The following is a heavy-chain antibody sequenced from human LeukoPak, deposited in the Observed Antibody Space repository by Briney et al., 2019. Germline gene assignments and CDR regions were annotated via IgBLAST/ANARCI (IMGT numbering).Heavy chain of an antibody. CDR1: GITLSNYA. J-gene: IGHJ4*02. Sequence: PGGSLRLSCVVSGITLSNYAMSWVRQAPGKGLEWVSGISGSAGGTNYADSVKGRFTISRDNSMNTMYLQMNGLRAEDTAVYFCAKRGIVIRGLLIIGFHKEAYYFDSWGQGILVTVSS. V-gene: IGHV3-23*01. CDR3: AKRGIVIRGLLIIGFHKEAYYFDS. CDR2: ISGSAGGT. D-gene: IGHD3-10*01.